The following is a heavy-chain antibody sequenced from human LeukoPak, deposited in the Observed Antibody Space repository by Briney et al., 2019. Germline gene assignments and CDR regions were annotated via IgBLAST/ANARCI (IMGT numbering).Heavy chain of an antibody. D-gene: IGHD2/OR15-2a*01. CDR2: INWNGGST. Sequence: PGGSLRLSCAASGFTFSDYSMNWVRQAPGKGLEWVSGINWNGGSTGYAESVKGRFTISRDNAKNSLYLQMNSLRAEDTALYYCGEYLRELYGGGGDYYFYMDVWGKGTTVTVSS. V-gene: IGHV3-20*04. CDR3: GEYLRELYGGGGDYYFYMDV. CDR1: GFTFSDYS. J-gene: IGHJ6*03.